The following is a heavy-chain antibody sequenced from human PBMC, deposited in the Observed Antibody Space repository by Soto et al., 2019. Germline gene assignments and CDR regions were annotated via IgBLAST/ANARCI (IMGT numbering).Heavy chain of an antibody. D-gene: IGHD2-15*01. CDR3: ARDRGYCSGGRCSSDWFDP. Sequence: QAQLMQSGPEVKTPGASVKVSCKASGYTFISFAFSWVRQAPGQGLEWMGWINPYSGDTNYAQKFHGRVTMTTDTATSTAYMEMRSLRSDDTAVYYCARDRGYCSGGRCSSDWFDPWGQGTLVTVSS. J-gene: IGHJ5*02. V-gene: IGHV1-18*04. CDR2: INPYSGDT. CDR1: GYTFISFA.